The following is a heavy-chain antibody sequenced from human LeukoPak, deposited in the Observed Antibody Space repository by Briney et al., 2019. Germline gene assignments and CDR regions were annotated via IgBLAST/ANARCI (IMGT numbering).Heavy chain of an antibody. V-gene: IGHV3-49*04. D-gene: IGHD1-26*01. CDR2: IRSETYGGST. CDR3: TKGEWELPRN. Sequence: GGSLRLSCRTAGFTFGDYAMSWVRQAPGKGLEWVCFIRSETYGGSTEYDASVKDRFTIARDDSKSIAYLQLNSLKTEDTSVYYCTKGEWELPRNWGQGTLVTV. J-gene: IGHJ4*02. CDR1: GFTFGDYA.